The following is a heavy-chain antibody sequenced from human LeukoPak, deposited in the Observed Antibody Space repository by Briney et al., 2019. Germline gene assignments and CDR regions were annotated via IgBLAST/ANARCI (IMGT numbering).Heavy chain of an antibody. V-gene: IGHV4-31*11. Sequence: SETLSLTCAVYRGSFSAYYLTWIRQHPGKGLEWIGFTSYSEGTYYNPSLMSRITISVDRSQNQFSLKVRDVTAADTAVYFCATADWESFYFDSWGQGALVAVSS. CDR2: TSYSEGT. CDR1: RGSFSAYY. D-gene: IGHD1-26*01. CDR3: ATADWESFYFDS. J-gene: IGHJ4*02.